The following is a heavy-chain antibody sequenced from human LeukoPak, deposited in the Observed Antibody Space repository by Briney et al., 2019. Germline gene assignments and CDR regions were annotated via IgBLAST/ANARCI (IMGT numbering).Heavy chain of an antibody. J-gene: IGHJ6*03. CDR1: GFTFSSYW. Sequence: AGGSLRLSCAASGFTFSSYWMSWVRQAPGKGLEWVSYISSSGSTIYYADSVKGRFTISRDNAKNSLYLQMNSLRAEDTAVYYCATTTGITGTHYYMDVWGKGTTVTISS. CDR2: ISSSGSTI. V-gene: IGHV3-48*04. D-gene: IGHD1-20*01. CDR3: ATTTGITGTHYYMDV.